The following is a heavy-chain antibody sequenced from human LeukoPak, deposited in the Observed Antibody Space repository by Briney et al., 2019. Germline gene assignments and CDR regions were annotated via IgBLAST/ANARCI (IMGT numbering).Heavy chain of an antibody. V-gene: IGHV3-11*01. CDR1: GFTFSDYY. J-gene: IGHJ4*02. CDR2: ISSSGSTI. D-gene: IGHD6-13*01. CDR3: ARDEKSSSSWYGFDY. Sequence: GGSLRLSCAASGFTFSDYYMSWIRQAPGKGLEWVSYISSSGSTIYYADSVKGRFTISRDNAKNSLYLQMNSLRAEDTAVYYCARDEKSSSSWYGFDYWGQGTLVTVSS.